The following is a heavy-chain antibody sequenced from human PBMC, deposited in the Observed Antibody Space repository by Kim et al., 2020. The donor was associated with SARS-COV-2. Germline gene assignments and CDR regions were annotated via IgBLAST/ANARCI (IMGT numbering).Heavy chain of an antibody. D-gene: IGHD6-19*01. CDR3: ARDGGSGWFPSYYFDN. CDR2: TSYDGSHE. V-gene: IGHV3-30*12. J-gene: IGHJ4*02. CDR1: GFNFRVNG. Sequence: GGSRRLSCAASGFNFRVNGMHWVRQAPGKGLEWVAVTSYDGSHETYADSVKGRFTIYRDTSKNTLYLQMNSLRVEDTAVYYCARDGGSGWFPSYYFDNWGLGTLVTVSS.